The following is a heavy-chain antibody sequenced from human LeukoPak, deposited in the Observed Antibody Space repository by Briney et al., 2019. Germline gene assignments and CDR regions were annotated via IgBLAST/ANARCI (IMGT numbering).Heavy chain of an antibody. V-gene: IGHV3-21*01. D-gene: IGHD3-3*01. J-gene: IGHJ4*02. CDR3: ARGGDGYYDFWSGYYAVDY. Sequence: GGSLRLSCAASGFSFSSFWMSWVRQAPGKGLEWVSSISRSSSNIYYPDSVKGRFTISRDNAKNSLYLQMNSLRAEDTAVYYCARGGDGYYDFWSGYYAVDYWGQGTLVAV. CDR1: GFSFSSFW. CDR2: ISRSSSNI.